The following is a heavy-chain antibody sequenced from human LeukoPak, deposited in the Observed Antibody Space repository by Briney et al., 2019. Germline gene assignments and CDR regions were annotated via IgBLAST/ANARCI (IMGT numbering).Heavy chain of an antibody. CDR3: ARGFYGSGTSTNWFDP. CDR2: INPNSGGT. V-gene: IGHV1-2*02. J-gene: IGHJ5*02. Sequence: GASVKVSCKASGYTFTGHYMHWVRQAPGQGLEWMGWINPNSGGTNYAQKFQGRVTMTRDTSISTAYMELSRLRSDDTAVYYCARGFYGSGTSTNWFDPWGQGTLVTVSS. D-gene: IGHD3-10*01. CDR1: GYTFTGHY.